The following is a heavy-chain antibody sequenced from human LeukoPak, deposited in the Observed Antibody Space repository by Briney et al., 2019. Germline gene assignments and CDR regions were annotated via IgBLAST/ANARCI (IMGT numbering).Heavy chain of an antibody. CDR1: GFTLSNHW. CDR3: ARNNGMDV. V-gene: IGHV3-7*03. CDR2: VHRDGSET. Sequence: PGGSLRLSCAASGFTLSNHWMTWVRQVPGRGPEWVANVHRDGSETYYLDSVKGRFTISKDNAKNSLYLQMNSLRAEDTALYHCARNNGMDVWGQGTTVIVSS. J-gene: IGHJ6*02.